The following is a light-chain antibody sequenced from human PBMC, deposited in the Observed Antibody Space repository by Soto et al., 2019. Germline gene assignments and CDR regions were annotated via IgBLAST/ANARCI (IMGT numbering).Light chain of an antibody. Sequence: DIQMTQSPATLSASVGDRVTITCRASQSISSWLAWYQQKPGKAPKLLIYKASSLESGVPSRFSGSGSGTEFILTISRLQPDDFANYYCQHYNCYSATFGQGTKVEIK. V-gene: IGKV1-5*03. CDR1: QSISSW. CDR2: KAS. J-gene: IGKJ1*01. CDR3: QHYNCYSAT.